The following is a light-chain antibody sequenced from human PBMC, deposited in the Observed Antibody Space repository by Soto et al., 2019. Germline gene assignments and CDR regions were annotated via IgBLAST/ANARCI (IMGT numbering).Light chain of an antibody. CDR1: RSDVGGYNS. Sequence: QSALTQPASVSGSPGQSITISCTGTRSDVGGYNSVCWHQQHPGKAPKLIIYEVSNRPSGISDRFSASKSGNTASLTISGLQADDEADHYCSSFTTTNTGVFGGGTKVTVL. CDR2: EVS. CDR3: SSFTTTNTGV. J-gene: IGLJ3*02. V-gene: IGLV2-14*01.